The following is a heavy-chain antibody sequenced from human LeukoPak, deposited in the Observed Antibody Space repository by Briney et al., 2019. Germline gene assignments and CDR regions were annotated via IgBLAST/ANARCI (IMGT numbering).Heavy chain of an antibody. CDR3: ARVRGVTRGYYFDY. CDR1: GGSISSYY. J-gene: IGHJ4*02. V-gene: IGHV4-59*01. Sequence: SETLSLTCTVSGGSISSYYWSWIRQPPGKGLEWIGYIYYSGSTNYNPSLKSRVTISVDTSKNQFSLKLSSVTAADTAVYYCARVRGVTRGYYFDYWGQGTLVTVSS. D-gene: IGHD3-10*01. CDR2: IYYSGST.